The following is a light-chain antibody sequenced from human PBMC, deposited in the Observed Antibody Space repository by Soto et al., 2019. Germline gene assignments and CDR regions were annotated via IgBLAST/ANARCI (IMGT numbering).Light chain of an antibody. V-gene: IGLV2-14*01. J-gene: IGLJ2*01. Sequence: QSVLTQPPSVSGAPGQSITISCTGTSSDVGAYTSVSWYQHHPDKAPKVMIYEVNKRPSGVSLRFSGSKSGNTASLTISGLQAEDEADYYCSSYTSSSTLVFGGGTKVTVL. CDR1: SSDVGAYTS. CDR2: EVN. CDR3: SSYTSSSTLV.